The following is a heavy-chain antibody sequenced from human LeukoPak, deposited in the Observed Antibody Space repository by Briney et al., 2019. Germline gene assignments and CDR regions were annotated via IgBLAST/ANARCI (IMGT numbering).Heavy chain of an antibody. V-gene: IGHV1-18*01. CDR1: GYTLTSYG. CDR2: ISAYNGNT. J-gene: IGHJ4*02. Sequence: GASVKVSCKASGYTLTSYGISWVRQAPGQGLEWMGWISAYNGNTNYAQKLQGRVTMTTDTSTSTAYMGQRSLRSDETAVYYCALRGYDLDYLGEGAMATVSS. CDR3: ALRGYDLDY. D-gene: IGHD3-3*01.